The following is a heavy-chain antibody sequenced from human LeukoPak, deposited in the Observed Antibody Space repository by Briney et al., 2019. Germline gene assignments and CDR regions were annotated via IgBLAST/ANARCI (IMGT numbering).Heavy chain of an antibody. V-gene: IGHV3-74*01. J-gene: IGHJ4*02. Sequence: GGSLRLSCAVSGLTFSSYAMSWVRQGPRKGLVWVSRINSDGSSTSYADSVKGRFTISRDNAKNTLYLQMNSLRAEDTAVYYCARDRSLTFDYWGQGTPVTVSS. D-gene: IGHD4/OR15-4a*01. CDR3: ARDRSLTFDY. CDR1: GLTFSSYA. CDR2: INSDGSST.